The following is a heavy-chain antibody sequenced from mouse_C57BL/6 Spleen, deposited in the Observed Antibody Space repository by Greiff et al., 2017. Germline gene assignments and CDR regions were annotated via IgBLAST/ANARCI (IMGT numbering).Heavy chain of an antibody. CDR2: IWSGGST. J-gene: IGHJ1*03. CDR1: GFSLTSYG. D-gene: IGHD2-1*01. CDR3: ARVYYGNSYWYFDV. V-gene: IGHV2-2*01. Sequence: QVQLKESGPGLVQPSQSLSITCTVSGFSLTSYGVHWVRQSPGKGLEWLGVIWSGGSTDYNAAFISRLSISKDNSKSKVFFKMNSLQADDTAIYYCARVYYGNSYWYFDVWGTGTTVTVSS.